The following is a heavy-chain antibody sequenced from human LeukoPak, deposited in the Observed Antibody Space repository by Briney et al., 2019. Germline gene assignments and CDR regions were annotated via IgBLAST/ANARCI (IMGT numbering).Heavy chain of an antibody. CDR1: GSTISSNY. CDR2: IYSGDST. J-gene: IGHJ4*02. Sequence: PGGSLRLSRIGSGSTISSNYMTWVRQAPGKGLEWVSVIYSGDSTHYAESVKGRFTVSRDNSRTTLYLQMNSLRAEDTAVYYCARCAYGLTGSYGRSIHFDYWGQGTLVTVSS. D-gene: IGHD3-9*01. CDR3: ARCAYGLTGSYGRSIHFDY. V-gene: IGHV3-66*01.